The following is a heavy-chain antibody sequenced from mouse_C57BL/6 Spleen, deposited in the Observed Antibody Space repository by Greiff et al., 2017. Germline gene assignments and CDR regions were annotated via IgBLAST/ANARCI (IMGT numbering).Heavy chain of an antibody. CDR1: GYTFTSYW. J-gene: IGHJ2*01. V-gene: IGHV1-64*01. CDR3: ARAGLLVGVDD. CDR2: IHPNSGST. Sequence: QVQLQQPGAELVKPGASVKLSCKASGYTFTSYWMHWVKQRPGQGLEWIGMIHPNSGSTNYNEKFKSKATLTVDKSSSTAYMQHSSLTSEDSAVYYCARAGLLVGVDDWGKGTTLTVSS. D-gene: IGHD2-3*01.